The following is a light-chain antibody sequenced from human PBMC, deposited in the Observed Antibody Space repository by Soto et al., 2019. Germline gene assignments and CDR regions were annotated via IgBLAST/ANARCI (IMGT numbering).Light chain of an antibody. CDR3: QQYGSSPRT. J-gene: IGKJ1*01. CDR2: DAS. CDR1: QSVSST. V-gene: IGKV3-20*01. Sequence: EIVMTQSPGTLSVSPGERVTLSCRASQSVSSTVAWYQQKPGQAPRLLIYDASSRATGIPDRFSGSGSGTDFTLTISRLEPEDFAVYYCQQYGSSPRTFGQGTEVDVK.